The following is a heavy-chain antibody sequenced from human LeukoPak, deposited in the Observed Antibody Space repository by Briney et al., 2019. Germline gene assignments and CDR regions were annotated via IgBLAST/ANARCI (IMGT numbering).Heavy chain of an antibody. V-gene: IGHV3-21*04. CDR1: GFTFSDYD. CDR2: ISSSSIYV. J-gene: IGHJ4*02. CDR3: AKGQKVYSFDY. Sequence: GGSLRLSCAASGFTFSDYDMNWVRQAPGKGLEWVSSISSSSIYVSYADSVKGRFTISRDNSKNTLYLQMNSLRAEDTAVYYCAKGQKVYSFDYWGQGTLVTVSS. D-gene: IGHD5-12*01.